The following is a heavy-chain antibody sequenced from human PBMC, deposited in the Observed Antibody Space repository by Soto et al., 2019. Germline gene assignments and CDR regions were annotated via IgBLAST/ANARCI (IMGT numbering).Heavy chain of an antibody. J-gene: IGHJ3*02. Sequence: EVQLVESGGGLVQPGGSLRLSCAASGFTFSSYWMHWVRQAPGKGLVWVSRINSDGSSTSYADSVKGRFTISRDNAKNTLYLQRNSLRAEDTAVYYCARPAMVRVGAFDIWGQGTMVTVSS. CDR2: INSDGSST. D-gene: IGHD5-18*01. V-gene: IGHV3-74*01. CDR3: ARPAMVRVGAFDI. CDR1: GFTFSSYW.